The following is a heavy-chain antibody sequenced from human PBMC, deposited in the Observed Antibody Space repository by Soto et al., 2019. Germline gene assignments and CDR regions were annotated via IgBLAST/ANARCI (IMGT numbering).Heavy chain of an antibody. CDR2: INRDGTNT. Sequence: EVQVVESGGGLVQPGGSLRLSCAASGFPFSSSWMHWVRQSPGKGLERVALINRDGTNTNYADSVKGRFTISRDNAKNTLYLQMNSLRAEDTGVYYCAPAELSWGQGTLVTVSS. CDR1: GFPFSSSW. J-gene: IGHJ5*02. CDR3: APAELS. V-gene: IGHV3-74*01. D-gene: IGHD1-7*01.